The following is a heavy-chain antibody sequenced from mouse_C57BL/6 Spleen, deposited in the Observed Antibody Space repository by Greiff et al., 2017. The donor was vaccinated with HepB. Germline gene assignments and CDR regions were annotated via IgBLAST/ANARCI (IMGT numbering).Heavy chain of an antibody. J-gene: IGHJ4*01. Sequence: EVKLVESGGGLVKPGGSLKLSCAASGFTFSDYGMHWVRQAPEKGLEWVAYISSGSSTIYYADTVKGRFTISRDNAKNTLFLQMTSLRSEDTAMYYCASHDGYYAMDYWGQGTSVTVSS. CDR2: ISSGSSTI. D-gene: IGHD2-3*01. V-gene: IGHV5-17*01. CDR3: ASHDGYYAMDY. CDR1: GFTFSDYG.